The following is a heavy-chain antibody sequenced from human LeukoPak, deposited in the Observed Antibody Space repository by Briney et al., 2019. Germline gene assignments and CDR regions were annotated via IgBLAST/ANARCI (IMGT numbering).Heavy chain of an antibody. V-gene: IGHV4-34*01. CDR1: YGSFSGYY. Sequence: SETLSLTCTVFYGSFSGYYWTWIRQPPGKGLEWIGEINHRGNTNYNPSLKSRVTILVDTSKDQFTLKLSSVTAADTAVYYCARHGLVAARHAFDIWGQGTTVTVSS. J-gene: IGHJ3*02. CDR3: ARHGLVAARHAFDI. CDR2: INHRGNT. D-gene: IGHD6-6*01.